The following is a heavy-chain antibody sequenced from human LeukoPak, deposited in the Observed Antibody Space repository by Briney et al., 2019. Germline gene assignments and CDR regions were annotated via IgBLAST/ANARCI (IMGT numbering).Heavy chain of an antibody. CDR2: INHSGST. V-gene: IGHV4-34*01. CDR3: ALFGVAIYGMDV. J-gene: IGHJ6*02. CDR1: GGSFSGYH. D-gene: IGHD3-3*01. Sequence: PSETLSLTCGVHGGSFSGYHWSWIRLRPGKGLEWIGDINHSGSTNYNPSLKSRVTISVDTSKNQFSLKLSSVTAADTAVYYCALFGVAIYGMDVWGQGTTVTVSS.